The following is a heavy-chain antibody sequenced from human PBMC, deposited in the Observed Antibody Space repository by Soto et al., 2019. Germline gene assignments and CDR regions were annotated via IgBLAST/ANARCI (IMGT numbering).Heavy chain of an antibody. J-gene: IGHJ5*02. CDR2: IYYSGST. Sequence: SETLSLTCTVSGGSISSSSYYWGWIRQPPGKGLEWIGSIYYSGSTYYNPSLKSRVTISVDTSKNQFSLKLSSVTAADTAVYYCARASSITIFGVVITHNWFDPWGQGTLVTVSS. CDR1: GGSISSSSYY. D-gene: IGHD3-3*01. CDR3: ARASSITIFGVVITHNWFDP. V-gene: IGHV4-39*01.